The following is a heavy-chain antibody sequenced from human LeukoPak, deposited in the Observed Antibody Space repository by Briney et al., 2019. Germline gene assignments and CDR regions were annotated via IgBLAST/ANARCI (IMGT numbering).Heavy chain of an antibody. D-gene: IGHD2-21*01. V-gene: IGHV3-11*04. CDR1: GFTFSDYY. CDR3: AKGSIYPSLGMDV. Sequence: GGSLRLSCAASGFTFSDYYMSWIRQAPGKGLVWVSYISSSGSTIYYADSVKGRFTISRDNAKNSLYLQMNSLRAEDTAVYYCAKGSIYPSLGMDVWGQGTTVTVSS. CDR2: ISSSGSTI. J-gene: IGHJ6*02.